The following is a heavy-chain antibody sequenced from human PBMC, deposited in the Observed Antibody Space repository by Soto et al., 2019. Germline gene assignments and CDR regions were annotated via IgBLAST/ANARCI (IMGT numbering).Heavy chain of an antibody. J-gene: IGHJ3*02. CDR2: IIPIFGTA. D-gene: IGHD3-22*01. Sequence: QVQLVQSGAEVKKPGSSVKVSCKASGGTFSSYAISWVRQAPGQGLEWMGGIIPIFGTANYAQKFQGRVTITADEPTSTAYMALSRLRSEDTAVYYCARSRVTYYYDRSAFDIWGQGTMVNVSS. CDR3: ARSRVTYYYDRSAFDI. V-gene: IGHV1-69*01. CDR1: GGTFSSYA.